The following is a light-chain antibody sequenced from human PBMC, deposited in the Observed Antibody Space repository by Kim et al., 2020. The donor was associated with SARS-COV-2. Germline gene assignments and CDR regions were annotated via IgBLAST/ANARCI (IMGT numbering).Light chain of an antibody. CDR2: DTN. Sequence: GGTATLTCGSSTGAGTSGHYHYCLQQQHGQAPRTLIDDTNNKQSGLAARFSGALLGGKAALTLSGAQHEEEADYYCMHSYGAARPVFGGGTQLTVL. CDR3: MHSYGAARPV. J-gene: IGLJ2*01. V-gene: IGLV7-46*01. CDR1: TGAGTSGHY.